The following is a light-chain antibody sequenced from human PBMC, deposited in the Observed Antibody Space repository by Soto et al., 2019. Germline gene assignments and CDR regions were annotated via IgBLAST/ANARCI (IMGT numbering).Light chain of an antibody. J-gene: IGKJ2*01. CDR3: QQGHNWPLT. CDR2: GAS. V-gene: IGKV3-15*01. CDR1: QSISSE. Sequence: EIVMTQSPATLSVSPGERATLSCRASQSISSELAWYQQKPGQPPRLLIYGASTRATGVPARFTVSGSGSDFTLTISGLQSEDFAVYYCQQGHNWPLTFGQGTRLEI.